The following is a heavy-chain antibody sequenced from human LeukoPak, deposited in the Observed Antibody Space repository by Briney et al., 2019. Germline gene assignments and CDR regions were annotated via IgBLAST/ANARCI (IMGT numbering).Heavy chain of an antibody. D-gene: IGHD1-26*01. CDR1: GGSISSYY. CDR2: IYYNGYT. CDR3: AREIVGATSTYYYYYMDV. V-gene: IGHV4-59*12. Sequence: SETLSLTCTVSGGSISSYYWSWIRQPPGKGLEWIGYIYYNGYTDYNPSLKSRVTISLHTSKNQFSLKLSSVTAADTAVYYCAREIVGATSTYYYYYMDVWGKGTTVTVSS. J-gene: IGHJ6*03.